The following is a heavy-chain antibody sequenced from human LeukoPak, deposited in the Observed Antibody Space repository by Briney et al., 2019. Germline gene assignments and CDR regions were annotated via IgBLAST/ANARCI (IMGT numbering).Heavy chain of an antibody. CDR1: GGTFSSYA. D-gene: IGHD3-10*01. Sequence: SVKVSCKASGGTFSSYAISWVRQAPGQGLEWMGRIIPILGIANYAQKFQGRVTITADKSTSTAHMELSSLRSEDTAVYYCARGSGSYLSSFDYWGQGTLVTVSS. CDR3: ARGSGSYLSSFDY. CDR2: IIPILGIA. J-gene: IGHJ4*02. V-gene: IGHV1-69*04.